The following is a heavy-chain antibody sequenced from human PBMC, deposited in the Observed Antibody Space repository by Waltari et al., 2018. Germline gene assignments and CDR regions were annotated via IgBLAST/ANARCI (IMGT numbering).Heavy chain of an antibody. J-gene: IGHJ4*02. D-gene: IGHD2-15*01. CDR3: ARGPDCSGGSCYYQLDY. V-gene: IGHV1-69*01. CDR1: GGTFSSYA. CDR2: SIPSFGTA. Sequence: QVQLVQSGAEVKKPGSSVKVSCKASGGTFSSYAISWVRQAPGQGLEWMGGSIPSFGTANYAQKFQGRGTITADESTSTAYMELSSLGSEDTAVYYCARGPDCSGGSCYYQLDYWGQGTLVTVSS.